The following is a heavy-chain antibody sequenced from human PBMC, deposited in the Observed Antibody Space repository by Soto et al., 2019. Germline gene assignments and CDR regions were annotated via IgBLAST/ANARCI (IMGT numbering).Heavy chain of an antibody. V-gene: IGHV3-66*01. Sequence: GGSLRLSCAASGFTVSSNYMSWVRQAPGKGLEWVSVIYSGGSTYYADSVKGRFTISRDNSKNTLYLQMNSLRAEDTAVYYCSGDYESPIFDYWGQGTLVTVSS. J-gene: IGHJ4*02. CDR1: GFTVSSNY. CDR3: SGDYESPIFDY. CDR2: IYSGGST. D-gene: IGHD4-17*01.